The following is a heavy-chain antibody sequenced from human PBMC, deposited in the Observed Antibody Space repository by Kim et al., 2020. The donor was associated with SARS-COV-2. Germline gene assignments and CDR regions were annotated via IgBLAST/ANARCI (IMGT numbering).Heavy chain of an antibody. CDR2: INPNSGGT. Sequence: ASVKVSCKASGYTFTGHYMHWVRQAPGQGLEWMGRINPNSGGTNYAQKFQGRVTMTRDTSISTAYMELSRLRSDDTAVYYCARIGSRIITIFGVGQPDYWGQGTLVTVSS. CDR3: ARIGSRIITIFGVGQPDY. J-gene: IGHJ4*02. D-gene: IGHD3-3*01. V-gene: IGHV1-2*06. CDR1: GYTFTGHY.